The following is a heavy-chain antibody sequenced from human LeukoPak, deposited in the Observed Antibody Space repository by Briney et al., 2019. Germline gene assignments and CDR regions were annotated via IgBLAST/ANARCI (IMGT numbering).Heavy chain of an antibody. Sequence: GGTLRLSCAASGFTFSSYAMSWVRQAPGKGLEWVSAISGSGGSTYYADSVKGRFTISRDNSKNTLYLQMNSLRAEDTAVYYCARRAGAYSHPYDYWGQGTLVTVSS. J-gene: IGHJ4*02. CDR1: GFTFSSYA. CDR2: ISGSGGST. D-gene: IGHD4/OR15-4a*01. V-gene: IGHV3-23*01. CDR3: ARRAGAYSHPYDY.